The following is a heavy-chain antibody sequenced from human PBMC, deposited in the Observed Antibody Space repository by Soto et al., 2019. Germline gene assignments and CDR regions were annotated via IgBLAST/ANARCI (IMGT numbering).Heavy chain of an antibody. D-gene: IGHD3-10*01. CDR2: IDWDDDK. CDR3: ARSTYYYGSGSSGYGMDV. CDR1: GFSLSTSGMC. V-gene: IGHV2-70*01. Sequence: SGPTLVNPTQTLTLTCTFSGFSLSTSGMCVSWIRQPPGKALEWLALIDWDDDKYYSTSLKTRLTISKDTSKNQVVLTMTNMEPVDTATYYCARSTYYYGSGSSGYGMDVWGQGTTVTVYS. J-gene: IGHJ6*02.